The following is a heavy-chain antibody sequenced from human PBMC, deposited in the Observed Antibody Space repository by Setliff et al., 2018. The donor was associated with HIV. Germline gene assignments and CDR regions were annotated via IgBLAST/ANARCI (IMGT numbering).Heavy chain of an antibody. CDR1: GGSLSRVGYY. CDR3: ARVGSVIQVTLFGMDV. CDR2: ITYSGST. Sequence: SETLSLTCSVSGGSLSRVGYYWSWIRQHPGKGLEWIGYITYSGSTYYNPSLMSRVSISPDTSKNQFSLKLTSVTAADTAVYYCARVGSVIQVTLFGMDVWGQGTTVTVSS. V-gene: IGHV4-31*03. D-gene: IGHD5-18*01. J-gene: IGHJ6*02.